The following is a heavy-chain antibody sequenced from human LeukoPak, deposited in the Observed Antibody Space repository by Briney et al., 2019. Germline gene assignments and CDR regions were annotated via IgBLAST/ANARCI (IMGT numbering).Heavy chain of an antibody. CDR2: IYPGDSDT. J-gene: IGHJ4*02. D-gene: IGHD2-2*01. Sequence: NPGGSLKISRKGSGYIFTTYWIGWVRQMPGKVLELMGIIYPGDSDTRYNPSFQGQVTISADKSISTAYLQWSSLKASDTATYYCARSYCSSTSCSQFDYWGQGTLVTVSS. CDR3: ARSYCSSTSCSQFDY. V-gene: IGHV5-51*01. CDR1: GYIFTTYW.